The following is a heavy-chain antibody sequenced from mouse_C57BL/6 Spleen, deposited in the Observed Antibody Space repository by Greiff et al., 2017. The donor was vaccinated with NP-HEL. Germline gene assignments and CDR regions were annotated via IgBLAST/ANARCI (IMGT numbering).Heavy chain of an antibody. D-gene: IGHD1-1*01. J-gene: IGHJ3*01. Sequence: EVQLVESGPGLVKPSQSLSLTCSVTGYSITSGYYWNWIRQFPGNKLEWMGYISYDGSNNYNPSLKNRISITRDTSKNQFFLKLNSVTTEDTATYYCARGSVTTEFAYWGQGTLVTVSA. V-gene: IGHV3-6*01. CDR1: GYSITSGYY. CDR3: ARGSVTTEFAY. CDR2: ISYDGSN.